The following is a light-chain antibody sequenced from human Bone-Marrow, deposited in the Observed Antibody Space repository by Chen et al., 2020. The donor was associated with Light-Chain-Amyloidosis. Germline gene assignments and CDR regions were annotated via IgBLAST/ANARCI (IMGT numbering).Light chain of an antibody. Sequence: QSALTQSASVSGSPGQSITISCTGTNSDVGGDNHVSWYQQHPDKAPKLMIYEVTNRPSWVPDRFSGSKSDNTASLTISGLQTEDEADYFCSSYTITNTLVFGSGTRVTVL. CDR1: NSDVGGDNH. V-gene: IGLV2-14*01. CDR3: SSYTITNTLV. J-gene: IGLJ1*01. CDR2: EVT.